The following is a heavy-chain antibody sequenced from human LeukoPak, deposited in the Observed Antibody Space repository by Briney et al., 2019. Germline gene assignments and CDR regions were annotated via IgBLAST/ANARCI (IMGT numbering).Heavy chain of an antibody. D-gene: IGHD3-3*01. Sequence: ASVTVSCKASGYTFTSYAMHWVRQAPGQRLEWMGWINAGNGNTKYSQKFQGRVTITRDTSASTAYMELSSLRSEDTAVYYCARDEGLEWLQIIKALDYWGQGTLVTVSS. CDR2: INAGNGNT. CDR1: GYTFTSYA. J-gene: IGHJ4*02. V-gene: IGHV1-3*01. CDR3: ARDEGLEWLQIIKALDY.